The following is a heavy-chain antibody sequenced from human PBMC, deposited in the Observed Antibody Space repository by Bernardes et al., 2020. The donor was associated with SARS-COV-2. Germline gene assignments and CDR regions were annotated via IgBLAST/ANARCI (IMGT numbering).Heavy chain of an antibody. V-gene: IGHV4-34*01. J-gene: IGHJ3*02. Sequence: SETLSLTCAVYGGSFSGYYWNWIRQPPGKGLEWIGEINLYGTTNYSPSLKSRVTISIDTSKNQFSLKLSSVTAADTAVYFCARFNEFGSGTFYRQLAFDIWGQGTPVIVSS. CDR1: GGSFSGYY. D-gene: IGHD3-10*01. CDR3: ARFNEFGSGTFYRQLAFDI. CDR2: INLYGTT.